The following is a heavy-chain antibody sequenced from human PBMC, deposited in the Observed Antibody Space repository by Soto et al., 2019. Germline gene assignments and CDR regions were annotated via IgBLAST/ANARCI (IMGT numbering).Heavy chain of an antibody. Sequence: EVQLVESGGGLVQPGGSLRLSCAVSGFTFSRYLMHWFRQDPGKGLVWVSSINTDGTTTQYADSVRGRFTVARDNATNTVELQRMSLKVEDTVVYYCAKDLICSQSDYWGQGTLVVVSS. J-gene: IGHJ4*02. CDR1: GFTFSRYL. CDR2: INTDGTTT. CDR3: AKDLICSQSDY. D-gene: IGHD2-15*01. V-gene: IGHV3-74*03.